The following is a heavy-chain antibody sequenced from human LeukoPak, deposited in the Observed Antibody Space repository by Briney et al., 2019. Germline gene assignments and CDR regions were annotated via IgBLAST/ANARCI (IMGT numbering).Heavy chain of an antibody. J-gene: IGHJ3*02. CDR1: GFTYSSYW. Sequence: GGSLRLSCAASGFTYSSYWMSWVRQAPGKGLEWVANIKQDGSEKYYVDSVKGRFTISRDNAKNSLYLQMNSLRAEDTAVYYCAGELVQNDAFDIWGQGTMVTVSS. V-gene: IGHV3-7*01. CDR2: IKQDGSEK. CDR3: AGELVQNDAFDI. D-gene: IGHD2-8*02.